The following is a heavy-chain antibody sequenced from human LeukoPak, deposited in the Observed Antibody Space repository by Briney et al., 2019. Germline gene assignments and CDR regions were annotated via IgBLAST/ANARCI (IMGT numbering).Heavy chain of an antibody. V-gene: IGHV3-64D*06. J-gene: IGHJ4*02. CDR1: GFTFSTYA. CDR3: VNGDQSSWYRTLLY. CDR2: ISSNGGST. Sequence: PGGSLRLSCSASGFTFSTYAMHWVRQAPGKGLEYVSAISSNGGSTYYADSVKGRFTISRDNSKNTLYLQMSSLRAEDTAMYYCVNGDQSSWYRTLLYWAQGTLVTVSS. D-gene: IGHD6-13*01.